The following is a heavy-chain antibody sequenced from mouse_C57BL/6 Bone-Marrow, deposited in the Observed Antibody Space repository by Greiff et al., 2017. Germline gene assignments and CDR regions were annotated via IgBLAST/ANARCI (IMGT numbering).Heavy chain of an antibody. CDR1: GFTITDDP. CDR3: ACNYYWYFDV. CDR2: IDPENGDT. Sequence: EVQLQASGAELVRPGASVKLSCTASGFTITDDPMHWMKQRPEQSLEWIGWIDPENGDTKSAEKFKGKATITADTSSNTAYLQLSSLTSEDTAVYYCACNYYWYFDVWGTGTTVTVSS. D-gene: IGHD2-1*01. V-gene: IGHV14-4*01. J-gene: IGHJ1*03.